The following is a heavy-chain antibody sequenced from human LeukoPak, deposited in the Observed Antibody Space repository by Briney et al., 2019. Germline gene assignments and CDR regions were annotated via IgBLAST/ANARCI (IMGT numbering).Heavy chain of an antibody. CDR3: AAVEAAAGTYYYYYYMDV. CDR1: GGTFSSYA. J-gene: IGHJ6*03. Sequence: ASVKVSCKASGGTFSSYAISWVRQAPGQGLEWMGGIIPIFGTANYAQKFQGRVTITADKSTSTAYMELSSLRSEDTAVYYCAAVEAAAGTYYYYYYMDVWGKGTTVTVSS. V-gene: IGHV1-69*06. CDR2: IIPIFGTA. D-gene: IGHD6-13*01.